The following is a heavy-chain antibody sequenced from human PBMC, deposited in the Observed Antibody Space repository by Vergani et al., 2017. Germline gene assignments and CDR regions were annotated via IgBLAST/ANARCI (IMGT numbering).Heavy chain of an antibody. J-gene: IGHJ5*02. CDR3: ARVRSNYDIVTGYGDWFDP. Sequence: QVQLVQSGAEVKKPGASVKVSCKASGYTFTSYGISWVRQAPGQGLEWLGWSSAYKGNTNYAQKLQGRVTMTTDTSTSTAYMELRRLRSDDTAVYYCARVRSNYDIVTGYGDWFDPWGQGTLVTVSS. CDR1: GYTFTSYG. CDR2: SSAYKGNT. D-gene: IGHD3-9*01. V-gene: IGHV1-18*01.